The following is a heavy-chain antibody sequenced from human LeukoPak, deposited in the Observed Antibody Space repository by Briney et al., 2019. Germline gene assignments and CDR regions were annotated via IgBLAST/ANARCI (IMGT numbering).Heavy chain of an antibody. CDR3: ASGPTYYYGSGSYYLV. CDR1: GYTFTSYG. V-gene: IGHV1-18*01. CDR2: ISAYNGNT. J-gene: IGHJ4*02. D-gene: IGHD3-10*01. Sequence: ASVKVSCKASGYTFTSYGISWVRQAPGQGLEWMGWISAYNGNTNYAQKLQGRVTMTTDTSTSTAYMELRSLRSDDTAAYYCASGPTYYYGSGSYYLVWGQGTLVTVSS.